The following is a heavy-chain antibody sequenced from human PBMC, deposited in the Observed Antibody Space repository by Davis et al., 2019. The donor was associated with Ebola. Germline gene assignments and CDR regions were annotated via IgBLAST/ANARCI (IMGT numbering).Heavy chain of an antibody. V-gene: IGHV4-34*01. J-gene: IGHJ5*02. CDR2: IYYSGST. CDR1: GGSFSGYY. CDR3: ARALTTVTTLWFDP. Sequence: MPSETLSLTCAVYGGSFSGYYWGWIRQPPGKGLEWIGSIYYSGSTYYNPSLKSRVTISVDTSKNQFSLKLSSVTAADTAVYYCARALTTVTTLWFDPWGQGTLVTVSS. D-gene: IGHD4-17*01.